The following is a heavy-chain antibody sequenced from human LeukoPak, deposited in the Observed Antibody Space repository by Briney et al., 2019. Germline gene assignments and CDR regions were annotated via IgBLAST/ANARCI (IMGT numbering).Heavy chain of an antibody. V-gene: IGHV1-24*01. CDR1: GYTFTGYY. CDR3: ATVTPTFDY. Sequence: ASVKVSCKASGYTFTGYYMHWVRQAPGKGLEWMGGFDPEDGETIYAQKFQGRVTMTEDTSTDTAYMELSSLRSEDTAVYYCATVTPTFDYWGQGTLVTVSS. CDR2: FDPEDGET. J-gene: IGHJ4*02.